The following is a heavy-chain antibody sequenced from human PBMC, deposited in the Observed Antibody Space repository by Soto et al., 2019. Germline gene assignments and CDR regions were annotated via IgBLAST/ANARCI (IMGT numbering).Heavy chain of an antibody. CDR3: FRGGVTSRTFDY. V-gene: IGHV5-51*01. Sequence: LKISCKASGYIIKNYWIGWVRQMPGQGLEWMGIIFPDDSDTRYSPSFQGRVTISVDKSISTAYVQWSSLKASDSAIYYCFRGGVTSRTFDYWGQGTLVTVSS. CDR1: GYIIKNYW. D-gene: IGHD3-16*01. J-gene: IGHJ4*02. CDR2: IFPDDSDT.